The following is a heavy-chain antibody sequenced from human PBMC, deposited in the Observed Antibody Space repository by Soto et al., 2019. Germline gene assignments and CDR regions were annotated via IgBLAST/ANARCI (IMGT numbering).Heavy chain of an antibody. CDR1: GGSISSSSYY. J-gene: IGHJ4*02. D-gene: IGHD5-18*01. CDR3: ARGLSSKVETPDY. V-gene: IGHV4-39*01. CDR2: IYYSGST. Sequence: SETLSLTCTVSGGSISSSSYYWGWIRQPPGKGLEWIGSIYYSGSTYYNPSLKSRVTISVDTSKNQFSLKLSSVTAADTAVYYCARGLSSKVETPDYWGQGTLVTVSS.